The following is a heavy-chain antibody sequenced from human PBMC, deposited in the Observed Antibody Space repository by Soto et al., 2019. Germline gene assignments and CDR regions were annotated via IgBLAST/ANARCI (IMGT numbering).Heavy chain of an antibody. Sequence: ASVKVSCKASGYTFTSYGISWVRQAPGQGLEWMGWISAYNGNTNYAQRLQGRVTMTTDTSTSTAYMELRSLRSDDTAVYYCARDGTTVTTKSKLNNWFDPWGQGTLVTVSS. CDR1: GYTFTSYG. J-gene: IGHJ5*02. V-gene: IGHV1-18*01. D-gene: IGHD4-17*01. CDR2: ISAYNGNT. CDR3: ARDGTTVTTKSKLNNWFDP.